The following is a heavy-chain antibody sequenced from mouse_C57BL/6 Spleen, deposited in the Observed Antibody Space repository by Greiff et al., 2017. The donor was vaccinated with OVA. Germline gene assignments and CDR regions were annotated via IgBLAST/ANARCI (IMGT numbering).Heavy chain of an antibody. J-gene: IGHJ1*03. D-gene: IGHD2-3*01. CDR2: INPNNGGT. CDR3: ARIRLLPYWYFDV. CDR1: GYTFTDYY. V-gene: IGHV1-26*01. Sequence: EVQLQQSGPELVKPGASVKISCKASGYTFTDYYMNWVKQSHGKSLEWIGDINPNNGGTSYNQKFKGKATLTVDKSSSTAYMELRSLTSEDSAVYYCARIRLLPYWYFDVWGTGTTVTVSS.